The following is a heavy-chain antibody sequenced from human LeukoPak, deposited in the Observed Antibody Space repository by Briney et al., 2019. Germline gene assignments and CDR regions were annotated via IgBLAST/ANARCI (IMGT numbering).Heavy chain of an antibody. CDR1: GASISSYY. D-gene: IGHD3-10*01. V-gene: IGHV4-34*01. J-gene: IGHJ5*02. CDR2: INHSGST. CDR3: ARGLGITMVRGVTRNWFDP. Sequence: SETLSLTCTVSGASISSYYWSWIRQPPGKGLEWIGEINHSGSTNYNPSLKSRVTISVDTSKNQFSLKLSSVTAADTAVYYCARGLGITMVRGVTRNWFDPWGQGTLVTVSS.